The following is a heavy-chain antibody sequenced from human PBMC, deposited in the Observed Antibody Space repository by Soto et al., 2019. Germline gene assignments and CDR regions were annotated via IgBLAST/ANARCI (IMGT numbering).Heavy chain of an antibody. J-gene: IGHJ2*01. CDR3: ARSPPRDGFFDL. Sequence: QLQLQESGSGLVKPSQTLSLTCAVSGGSISSGDYSWSWIRQPPGKGLEWIGYIYHSGDIYYNPSLKSRVTISVGRSQNQFSLKLTSVTAADKAMYYCARSPPRDGFFDLWGRGTLVTVSS. CDR1: GGSISSGDYS. V-gene: IGHV4-30-2*01. CDR2: IYHSGDI.